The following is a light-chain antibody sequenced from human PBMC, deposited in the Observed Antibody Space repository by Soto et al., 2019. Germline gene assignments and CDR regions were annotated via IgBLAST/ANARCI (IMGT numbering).Light chain of an antibody. CDR3: QQYGSSPRT. V-gene: IGKV3-20*01. Sequence: EIVLTQSPGTLSLSPGERATLSSRACQSVSSSSLAWYQQKPGQAPRLLIYGASSRATGIPDRFSGSGSGTDFTFTISRLEPEDFAVYYCQQYGSSPRTFGQGTKVEI. J-gene: IGKJ1*01. CDR2: GAS. CDR1: QSVSSSS.